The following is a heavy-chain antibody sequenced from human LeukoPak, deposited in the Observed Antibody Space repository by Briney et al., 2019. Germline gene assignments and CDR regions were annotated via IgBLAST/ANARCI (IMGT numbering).Heavy chain of an antibody. J-gene: IGHJ4*02. V-gene: IGHV3-30*04. CDR3: ARGRDYFDY. Sequence: GGSLRLSCAASGFTFSSYAMHWVRQAPGKGLEWVAVISYDGSNKYYADSVKGRFTISRDNSKNTLYLQMNSLRAEDTAVYYCARGRDYFDYWGQGTLVTVSS. CDR1: GFTFSSYA. CDR2: ISYDGSNK.